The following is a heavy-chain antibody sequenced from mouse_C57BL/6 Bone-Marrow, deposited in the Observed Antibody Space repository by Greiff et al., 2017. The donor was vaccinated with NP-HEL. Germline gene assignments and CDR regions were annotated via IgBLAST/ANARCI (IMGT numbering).Heavy chain of an antibody. V-gene: IGHV2-5*01. CDR3: AKNRPLYYYAMDY. CDR2: IWRGGST. CDR1: GFSLTSYG. Sequence: VQLQESGPGLVQPSQSLSITCTVSGFSLTSYGVHWVRQSPGKGLEWLGVIWRGGSTDYNAAFMSRLSITKDNSKSQVFFKMNSLQADDTAIYYCAKNRPLYYYAMDYWGQGTSVTVSS. J-gene: IGHJ4*01.